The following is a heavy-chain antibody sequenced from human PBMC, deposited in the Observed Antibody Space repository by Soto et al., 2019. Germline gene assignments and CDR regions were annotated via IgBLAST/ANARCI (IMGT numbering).Heavy chain of an antibody. CDR3: AKNGQPPYYYYGMDV. CDR1: GYTFTRYG. J-gene: IGHJ6*02. V-gene: IGHV1-18*01. D-gene: IGHD2-8*01. Sequence: QGQLLQSGAEVKKPGASVKVSCKASGYTFTRYGISWVRQAPGQGLEWMGWISGYNGDTNYAQKLQGRVTMTIDTSTSTAYMELRSLTSDDTAVYYCAKNGQPPYYYYGMDVWGQGPTVTLSS. CDR2: ISGYNGDT.